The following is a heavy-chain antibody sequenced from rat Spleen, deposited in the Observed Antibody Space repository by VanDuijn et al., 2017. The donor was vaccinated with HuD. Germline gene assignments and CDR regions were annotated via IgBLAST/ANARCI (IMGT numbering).Heavy chain of an antibody. CDR1: GFTYRNHV. CDR3: VYVYYAYFDY. Sequence: EVQLVESGGGLVQPGRSLKLSCAASGFTYRNHVMAWVRQAPTKGLEWVASISSGGGNTYYRDSVKGRFTISRDDAKDTLYLQMDSLRSEDTATYYCVYVYYAYFDYWGQGVMVTVSS. V-gene: IGHV5S13*01. D-gene: IGHD1-6*01. J-gene: IGHJ2*01. CDR2: ISSGGGNT.